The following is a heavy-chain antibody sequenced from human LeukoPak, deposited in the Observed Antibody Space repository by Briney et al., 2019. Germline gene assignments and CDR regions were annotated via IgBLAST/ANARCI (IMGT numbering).Heavy chain of an antibody. Sequence: SETLSLTCTVSGGSISTSSYYWGWVRQPPGKGLEWIGNIFYSGSIYYRPSLQSRVTISLDTSKNQFSLKLSSVTAADTAVYYCARVAVVAATTPDAFDIWGQGTMVTVSS. CDR1: GGSISTSSYY. CDR2: IFYSGSI. D-gene: IGHD2-15*01. CDR3: ARVAVVAATTPDAFDI. V-gene: IGHV4-39*01. J-gene: IGHJ3*02.